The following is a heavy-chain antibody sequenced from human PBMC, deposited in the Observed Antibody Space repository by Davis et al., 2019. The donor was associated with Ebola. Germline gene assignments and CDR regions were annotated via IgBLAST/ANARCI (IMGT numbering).Heavy chain of an antibody. CDR3: ARTYCGDECFFRQFDY. D-gene: IGHD2-21*01. CDR1: GYTFSSYY. CDR2: INPSGDST. V-gene: IGHV1-46*01. J-gene: IGHJ4*02. Sequence: ASVKVSCKASGYTFSSYYMHWVRQAPGQGLQWMGVINPSGDSTTYAQKFQGRLSLTRDTSTGTVYMELSSLRSEDTAVYYCARTYCGDECFFRQFDYWGQGTLVTVTS.